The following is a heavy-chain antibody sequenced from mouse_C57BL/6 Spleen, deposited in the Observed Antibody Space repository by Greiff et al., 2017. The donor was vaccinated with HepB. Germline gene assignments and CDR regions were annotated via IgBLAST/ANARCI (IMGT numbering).Heavy chain of an antibody. V-gene: IGHV1-42*01. J-gene: IGHJ2*01. D-gene: IGHD1-1*01. Sequence: EVMLVESGPELVKPGASVKISCKASGYSFTGYYMNWVKQSPEKSLEWIGEINPSTGGTTYNQKFKAKATLTVDKSSSTAYMQLKSLTSEDSAVYYCARSGYYGSSLDYWGQGTTLTVSS. CDR2: INPSTGGT. CDR1: GYSFTGYY. CDR3: ARSGYYGSSLDY.